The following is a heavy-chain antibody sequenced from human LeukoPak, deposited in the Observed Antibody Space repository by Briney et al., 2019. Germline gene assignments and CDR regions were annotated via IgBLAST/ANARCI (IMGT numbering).Heavy chain of an antibody. D-gene: IGHD6-13*01. Sequence: PSETLSLTCTVSGGSISSFYWNWIRQPPGKGLEWIGEIYHSGSTNYNPSLKSRVIISVDTSKNQFSLKLSSVTAADTAVYYCARAKGIAALYGMDVWGQGTTVTVSS. V-gene: IGHV4-59*01. CDR2: IYHSGST. J-gene: IGHJ6*02. CDR1: GGSISSFY. CDR3: ARAKGIAALYGMDV.